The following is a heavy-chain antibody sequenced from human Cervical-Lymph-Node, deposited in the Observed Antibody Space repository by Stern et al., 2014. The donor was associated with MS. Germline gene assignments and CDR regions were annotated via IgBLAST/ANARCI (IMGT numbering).Heavy chain of an antibody. V-gene: IGHV3-30*03. D-gene: IGHD3-10*01. CDR2: ISYGEKNE. J-gene: IGHJ4*02. CDR1: GFPFSRYA. CDR3: VPGSGAFDS. Sequence: VQLLESGGGLVQPGRSLRLSCATSGFPFSRYAMHLVRQAPGKGLEWLAVISYGEKNEDYADSVRGRFTISRDNSKTTPYFQMKRRRIEDTAVYYWVPGSGAFDSWGQGTLVTVSS.